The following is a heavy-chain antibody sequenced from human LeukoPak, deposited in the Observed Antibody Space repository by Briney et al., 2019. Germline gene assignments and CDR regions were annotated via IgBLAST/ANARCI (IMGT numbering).Heavy chain of an antibody. J-gene: IGHJ3*01. D-gene: IGHD2-15*01. V-gene: IGHV1-18*01. Sequence: ASVKVSCKASGYTFRNFGINWVRQAPGQGPEWMGWVSPYTGNGRYVEKFQGRLTFTTDASTTTAYMELRGLSLDDTAMYFCAKVKTSGHDAPDVWGQGTMLTVSS. CDR2: VSPYTGNG. CDR3: AKVKTSGHDAPDV. CDR1: GYTFRNFG.